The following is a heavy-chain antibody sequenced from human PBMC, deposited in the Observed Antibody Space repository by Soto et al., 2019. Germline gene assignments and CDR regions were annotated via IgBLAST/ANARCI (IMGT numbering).Heavy chain of an antibody. J-gene: IGHJ5*02. CDR2: ISSSSSYT. CDR3: ARDNTVGAKNWFDP. D-gene: IGHD1-26*01. CDR1: GFTFSDYY. V-gene: IGHV3-11*06. Sequence: GGSLRLSCAASGFTFSDYYMSWIRQAPGKGLEWLSYISSSSSYTNYADSVKGRFTISRDNAKNSLYLQMNSLRAEDTAVYYCARDNTVGAKNWFDPWGQGTLVTVSS.